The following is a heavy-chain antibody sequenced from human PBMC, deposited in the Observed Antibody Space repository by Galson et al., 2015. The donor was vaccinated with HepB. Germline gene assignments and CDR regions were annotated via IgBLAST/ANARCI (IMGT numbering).Heavy chain of an antibody. CDR3: ARGRGRRLVTTYSYYGLDV. CDR2: VTHGGSG. D-gene: IGHD4-17*01. Sequence: ETLSLTCGVSGESLRGYHWSWIRQAPGKGLEWIGKVTHGGSGNYNPSLTGRVTISADTSKSQVSLKMTSVTAADTAIYYCARGRGRRLVTTYSYYGLDVWGQGTTVTVSS. CDR1: GESLRGYH. J-gene: IGHJ6*02. V-gene: IGHV4-34*01.